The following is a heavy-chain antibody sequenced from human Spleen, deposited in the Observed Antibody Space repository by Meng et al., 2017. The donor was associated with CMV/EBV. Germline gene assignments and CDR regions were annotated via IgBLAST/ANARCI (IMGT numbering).Heavy chain of an antibody. Sequence: GESLKISCAASGFTFSSYWMHWVRQDPGKGLVWVSRISSDGSSTSYADSVKGRFTSSRDNAKNSLYLQMNSLRAEDTAVYYCARSAYSSSSDFDYWGQGTLVTVSS. CDR3: ARSAYSSSSDFDY. D-gene: IGHD6-6*01. J-gene: IGHJ4*02. CDR2: ISSDGSST. CDR1: GFTFSSYW. V-gene: IGHV3-74*01.